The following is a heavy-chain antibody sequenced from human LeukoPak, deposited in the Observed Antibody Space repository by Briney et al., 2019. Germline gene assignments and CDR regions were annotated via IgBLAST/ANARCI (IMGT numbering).Heavy chain of an antibody. CDR1: GGTFSSYA. D-gene: IGHD3-10*01. Sequence: ASVKVSCKASGGTFSSYAISWVRQAPGQGLERMGGITPIFGTANYAQKFQGRVTITADESTSTAYMELSSLRSEDTAVYYCARDMHYYYGSGLDIWGQGTMVTVSS. V-gene: IGHV1-69*13. CDR3: ARDMHYYYGSGLDI. CDR2: ITPIFGTA. J-gene: IGHJ3*02.